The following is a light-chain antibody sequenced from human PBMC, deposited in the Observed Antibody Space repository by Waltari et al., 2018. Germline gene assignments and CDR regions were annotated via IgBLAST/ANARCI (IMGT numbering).Light chain of an antibody. Sequence: EIVLTQSPGTLSLSPGERATLSCGSSQSVTNSYLAWYQQKPGLAPTLVIYDASTRATGIPDRLSGSASGTDFTLTISRLEPEDFAVYYCQQYASSSITFGQGTRLEIK. V-gene: IGKV3D-20*01. CDR3: QQYASSSIT. CDR2: DAS. CDR1: QSVTNSY. J-gene: IGKJ5*01.